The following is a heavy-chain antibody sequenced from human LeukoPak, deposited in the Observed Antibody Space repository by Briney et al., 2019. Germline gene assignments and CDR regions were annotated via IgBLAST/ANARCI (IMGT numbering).Heavy chain of an antibody. D-gene: IGHD2-21*01. CDR1: GFTFSSYS. V-gene: IGHV3-21*01. Sequence: TGGSLRLSCAASGFTFSSYSMNWVRQAPGKWLEWVSSISSSSSYIYYADSVKGRFTISRDNAKTSLYLQMNSLRAEDTAVYYCAREGEYFDYWGQGTLVTVSS. CDR2: ISSSSSYI. CDR3: AREGEYFDY. J-gene: IGHJ4*02.